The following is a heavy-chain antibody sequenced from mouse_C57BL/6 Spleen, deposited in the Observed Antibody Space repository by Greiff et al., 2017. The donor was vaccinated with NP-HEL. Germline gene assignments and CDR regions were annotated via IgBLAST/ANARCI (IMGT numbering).Heavy chain of an antibody. CDR1: GFTFSDYG. J-gene: IGHJ3*01. Sequence: VQLKESGGGLVKPGGSLKLSCAASGFTFSDYGMHWVRQAPEKGLEWVAYISSGSSTIYYADTVKGRFTISRDNAKNTLFLQMTSLRSEDTAMYYGASDTTVPWFAYWGQGTLVTVSA. V-gene: IGHV5-17*01. CDR3: ASDTTVPWFAY. CDR2: ISSGSSTI. D-gene: IGHD1-1*01.